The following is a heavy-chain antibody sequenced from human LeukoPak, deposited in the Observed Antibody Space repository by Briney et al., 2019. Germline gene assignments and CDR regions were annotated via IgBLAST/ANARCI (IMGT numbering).Heavy chain of an antibody. D-gene: IGHD3-10*01. CDR1: GFTFSDYY. CDR3: ARGSGELSYCFYMDV. V-gene: IGHV3-11*04. Sequence: GGSLRLSCAASGFTFSDYYMSWIRQAPGKGLEWVSYISSSGSTIYYADSLKCRFNISSDKSKNSLYLQMNSLRAEDTAVYYCARGSGELSYCFYMDVWGKGTTVTVSS. CDR2: ISSSGSTI. J-gene: IGHJ6*03.